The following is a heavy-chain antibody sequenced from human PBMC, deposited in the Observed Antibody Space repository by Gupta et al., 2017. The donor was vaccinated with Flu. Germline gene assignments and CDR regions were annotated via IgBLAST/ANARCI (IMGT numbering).Heavy chain of an antibody. CDR2: IYYSGST. J-gene: IGHJ6*02. Sequence: QLQLQESGPGLVKPSETLSLTCTVSGGSISSSSYYWGWIRQPPGKWLEGLGSIYYSGSTYYNPALKSRVTISVETSKKQVSPKLRSVTAAETALYYCSTQGRSPANYGMYVGVQGTTVTVFS. CDR1: GGSISSSSYY. V-gene: IGHV4-39*01. D-gene: IGHD2-2*01. CDR3: STQGRSPANYGMYV.